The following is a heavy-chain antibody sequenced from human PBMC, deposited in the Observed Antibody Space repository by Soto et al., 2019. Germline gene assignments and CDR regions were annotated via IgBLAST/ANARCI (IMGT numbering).Heavy chain of an antibody. V-gene: IGHV1-2*04. CDR3: GVAAAETAPPGWIPYYYGMDV. CDR2: INPNSGGT. CDR1: GYTFIGYY. D-gene: IGHD6-13*01. Sequence: QVQLVQAGAEVKKPGASVKVSCKASGYTFIGYYMYWVRQAPGQGLEWMGWINPNSGGTNYAQKFQGWVTMTRDTSSSTAYRELSRVRSDDTAVYYCGVAAAETAPPGWIPYYYGMDVWGQGTTVTGSS. J-gene: IGHJ6*02.